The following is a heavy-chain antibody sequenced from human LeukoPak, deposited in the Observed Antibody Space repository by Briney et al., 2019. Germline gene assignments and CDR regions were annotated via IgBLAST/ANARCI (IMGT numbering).Heavy chain of an antibody. D-gene: IGHD1-26*01. CDR2: IRYDGSNK. J-gene: IGHJ4*02. Sequence: PGGSLRPSCAASGFTFSSYGMHWVRQAPGKGLEWVAFIRYDGSNKYYADSVKGRFTISRDNSKNTLYLQMNSLKTEDTAVYYCTRHGGSGKKIIDYWGQGTLVTVSS. V-gene: IGHV3-30*02. CDR1: GFTFSSYG. CDR3: TRHGGSGKKIIDY.